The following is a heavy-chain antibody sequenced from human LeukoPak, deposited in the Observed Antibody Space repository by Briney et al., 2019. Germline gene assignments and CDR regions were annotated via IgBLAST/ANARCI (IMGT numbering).Heavy chain of an antibody. D-gene: IGHD2-8*01. Sequence: SETLSHTCAVYGGSFSGYYWSWIRQPPGKGREWIGEINHSGSTNYNPSLKSRVTISVDTSKNQFSLKLSSVTAADTAVYYCARDPYCTNGVCKGFNYWGQGTLVTVSS. CDR1: GGSFSGYY. V-gene: IGHV4-34*01. CDR3: ARDPYCTNGVCKGFNY. CDR2: INHSGST. J-gene: IGHJ4*02.